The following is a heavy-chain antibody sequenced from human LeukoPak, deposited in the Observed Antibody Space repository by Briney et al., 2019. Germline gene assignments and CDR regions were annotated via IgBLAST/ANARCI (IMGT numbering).Heavy chain of an antibody. D-gene: IGHD3-22*01. V-gene: IGHV4-59*08. Sequence: KSSETLSLTCTVSGGSISSYYWSWIRQPPGKGLEWIGYIYYSGSTNYNPSLKSRVTISVDTSKNQFSLKLSSVTAADTAVYYCASCGPHDSSGYFRYWGQGTLVTVSS. CDR1: GGSISSYY. J-gene: IGHJ4*02. CDR3: ASCGPHDSSGYFRY. CDR2: IYYSGST.